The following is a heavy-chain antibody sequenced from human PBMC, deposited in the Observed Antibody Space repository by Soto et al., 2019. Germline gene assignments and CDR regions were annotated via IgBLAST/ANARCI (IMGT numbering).Heavy chain of an antibody. Sequence: SETLSLTCAVSGGSISSGGYSWSWIRQPPGKGLEWIGYIYHSGSTYYNPSLRSRVAMSVDTSKNQFSLKLSSVTAADTAIYYCAREGRLAAAGRFDYWGQGALVTVSS. V-gene: IGHV4-30-2*05. CDR2: IYHSGST. J-gene: IGHJ4*02. D-gene: IGHD6-13*01. CDR3: AREGRLAAAGRFDY. CDR1: GGSISSGGYS.